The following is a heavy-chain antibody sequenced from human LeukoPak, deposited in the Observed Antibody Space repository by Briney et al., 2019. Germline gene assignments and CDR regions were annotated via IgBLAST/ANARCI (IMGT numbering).Heavy chain of an antibody. CDR2: MNPNNGNA. CDR3: ARMTVAGRDNWFDP. CDR1: GYTFTSLD. D-gene: IGHD6-13*01. V-gene: IGHV1-8*02. Sequence: ASVKVSCKASGYTFTSLDINWVRQATGQGLEWMGWMNPNNGNAGYAQKFQGRVTMTRDTSISTAYMELSSLRSDDTAVYYCARMTVAGRDNWFDPWGQGTLVTVSS. J-gene: IGHJ5*02.